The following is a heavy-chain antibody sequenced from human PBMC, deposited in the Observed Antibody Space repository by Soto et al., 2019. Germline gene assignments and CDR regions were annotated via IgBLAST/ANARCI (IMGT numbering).Heavy chain of an antibody. CDR2: INWNGGST. Sequence: GGSLRLSCAASGFTFDDYGMSWVRQAPGKGLEWVSCINWNGGSTGYADSVKDRFTISRDNDKNSLYLQMNSLRAEDTAVYHCSRDFVQAGDAFDIWGQGTMVTVSS. D-gene: IGHD6-13*01. V-gene: IGHV3-20*01. CDR1: GFTFDDYG. J-gene: IGHJ3*02. CDR3: SRDFVQAGDAFDI.